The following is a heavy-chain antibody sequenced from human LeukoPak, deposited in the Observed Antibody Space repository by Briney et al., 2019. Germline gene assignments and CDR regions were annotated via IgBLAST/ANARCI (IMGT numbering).Heavy chain of an antibody. CDR1: GGSISSSTYY. Sequence: PSETLSLTCTVFGGSISSSTYYWGWIRQPPGKGLEWIGSMYYTGRTYYNPSLKSRVTISVDTSKNQFSLRLRSVTAADTAVYYCARQGGSYIWFDPWGQGTLVTVSS. CDR3: ARQGGSYIWFDP. CDR2: MYYTGRT. J-gene: IGHJ5*02. V-gene: IGHV4-39*01. D-gene: IGHD1-26*01.